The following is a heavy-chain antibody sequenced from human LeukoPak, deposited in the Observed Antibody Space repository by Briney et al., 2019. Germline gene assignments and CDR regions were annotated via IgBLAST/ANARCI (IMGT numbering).Heavy chain of an antibody. CDR2: IRYDERNK. V-gene: IGHV3-30*02. Sequence: GGSLRLSCAASGFTFSGYGMHWVRQAPGKGLEWVTFIRYDERNKYYADSVKGRFTISRDNSKNTLYLQMNSLRAEDAAVYYCARATYGSGDYWGQGTLVTVSS. CDR3: ARATYGSGDY. D-gene: IGHD3-10*01. J-gene: IGHJ4*02. CDR1: GFTFSGYG.